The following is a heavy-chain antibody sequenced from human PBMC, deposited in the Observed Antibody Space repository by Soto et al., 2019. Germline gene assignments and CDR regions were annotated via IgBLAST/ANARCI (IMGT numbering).Heavy chain of an antibody. CDR2: ISYDGSNK. CDR1: GFTFSSYA. Sequence: VQLVESGGSVVQPGRSLRLSCAASGFTFSSYAMHWVRQAPGKGLEWVAVISYDGSNKYYADSVKGRFTISRDNSKNTLYLQMNSLRAEDTSVYYCARGFRYEVVTASYYYYGMDVWGQGTTVTVSS. V-gene: IGHV3-30-3*01. CDR3: ARGFRYEVVTASYYYYGMDV. D-gene: IGHD2-21*02. J-gene: IGHJ6*02.